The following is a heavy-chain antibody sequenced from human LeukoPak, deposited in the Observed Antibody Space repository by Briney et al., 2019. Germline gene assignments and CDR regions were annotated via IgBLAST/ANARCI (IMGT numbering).Heavy chain of an antibody. CDR2: ISTRSSTI. Sequence: GGSLRLSCAASGFTFSSHSMNWVRQAPGKGLEWVSYISTRSSTINYADSVKGRFTISRDNAKNSLFLQMNRLRDDDTAVYCCAKFEWAFDIWGQGTIVTVSS. J-gene: IGHJ3*02. D-gene: IGHD3-3*01. CDR1: GFTFSSHS. V-gene: IGHV3-48*02. CDR3: AKFEWAFDI.